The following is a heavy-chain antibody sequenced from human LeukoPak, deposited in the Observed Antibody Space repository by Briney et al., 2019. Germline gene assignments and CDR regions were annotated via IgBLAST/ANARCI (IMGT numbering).Heavy chain of an antibody. V-gene: IGHV1-2*02. CDR2: INPNSGGT. D-gene: IGHD3-22*01. CDR1: GYTFTGYY. Sequence: ASAKVSCKASGYTFTGYYMHWVRQAPGQGLEWMGWINPNSGGTNYAQKFQGRVTMTRDTSISTAYMELSRLRSDDTAVYYCARVYPLPDYYDSSGTFDYWGQGTLVTVSS. J-gene: IGHJ4*02. CDR3: ARVYPLPDYYDSSGTFDY.